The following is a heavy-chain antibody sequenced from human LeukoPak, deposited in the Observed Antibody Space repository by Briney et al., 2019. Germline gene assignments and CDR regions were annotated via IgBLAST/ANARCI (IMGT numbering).Heavy chain of an antibody. CDR2: FYYSGST. CDR3: ARDAEGYSSSRSYAPYYYYMDV. J-gene: IGHJ6*03. Sequence: SETLSLTCTVSGGSISSSSYYWGWIRQPPGKGLEWIGSFYYSGSTYYSPSLKSRVTISIDTSKNQFSLKLRSVTAADTAVYYCARDAEGYSSSRSYAPYYYYMDVWGKGTTVTVSS. D-gene: IGHD6-13*01. V-gene: IGHV4-39*07. CDR1: GGSISSSSYY.